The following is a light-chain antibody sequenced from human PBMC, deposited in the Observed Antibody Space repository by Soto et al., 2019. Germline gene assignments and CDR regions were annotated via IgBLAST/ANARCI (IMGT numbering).Light chain of an antibody. V-gene: IGLV8-61*01. CDR1: PCSVSSSYF. CDR3: VLYMGSGLYV. J-gene: IGLJ1*01. CDR2: NTN. Sequence: QTVVTQEPSFSVSPGGTVTLTCGFSPCSVSSSYFPSWYHQTPGQPPRTLIYNTNTRSYGVPDRFSGSILGNNASLTITGAQADDESDYYCVLYMGSGLYVFXTGTKVTVL.